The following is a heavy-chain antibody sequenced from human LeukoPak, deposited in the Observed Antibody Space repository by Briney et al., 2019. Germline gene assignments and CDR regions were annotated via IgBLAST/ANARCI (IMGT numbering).Heavy chain of an antibody. V-gene: IGHV4-34*01. D-gene: IGHD4-11*01. CDR3: AKGLQSGVINYFDY. CDR1: GGSFSGYY. Sequence: KTSETLSLTCAVYGGSFSGYYWSWIRQPPGRGLEWIGEINHSGSTNYNPSLKSRVTISVDPSKKQFSLKLTSVTAADTAVYYCAKGLQSGVINYFDYWGQGTLVTVSS. J-gene: IGHJ4*02. CDR2: INHSGST.